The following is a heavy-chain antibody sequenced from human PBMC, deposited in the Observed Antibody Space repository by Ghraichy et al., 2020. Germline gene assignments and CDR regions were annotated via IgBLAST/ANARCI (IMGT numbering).Heavy chain of an antibody. CDR3: AKDFTGSFY. V-gene: IGHV3-23*01. CDR2: ISGSGDKT. CDR1: GFSFSSTA. Sequence: GGSLRLSCAASGFSFSSTAMSWVRQAPGRGLEWLSGISGSGDKTHYADSVKGRFVISRDNYKNTLYLQTSSLRAEDTAVYYCAKDFTGSFYGGQGTLVTVSS. J-gene: IGHJ4*02. D-gene: IGHD1-26*01.